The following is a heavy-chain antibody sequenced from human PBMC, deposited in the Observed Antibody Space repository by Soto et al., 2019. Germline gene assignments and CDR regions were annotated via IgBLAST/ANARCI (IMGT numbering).Heavy chain of an antibody. D-gene: IGHD3-3*01. J-gene: IGHJ5*02. CDR2: ISAYNGNT. CDR1: GYAFTSYG. V-gene: IGHV1-18*01. Sequence: ASVKVSCKASGYAFTSYGISWVRQAPGQGLEWMGWISAYNGNTNYAQKLQGRVTMTTDTSTSTAYMELRSLRSDDTAVYYCARDPPPGRDFWSGYNQNWFEPWGQGTLVTVSS. CDR3: ARDPPPGRDFWSGYNQNWFEP.